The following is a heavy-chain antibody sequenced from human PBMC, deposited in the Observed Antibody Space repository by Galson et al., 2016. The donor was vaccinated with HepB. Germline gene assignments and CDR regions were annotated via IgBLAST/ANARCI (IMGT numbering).Heavy chain of an antibody. V-gene: IGHV4-39*01. J-gene: IGHJ5*02. CDR1: GGSISPSRHY. CDR2: VYSSGGT. Sequence: SETLSLTCNVSGGSISPSRHYWAWIRQAPGKGLEWIGTVYSSGGTPYNPSLTSRVTMFVDTAKNQIPLRLSSVTATDTAVYYCARQTASWYGFDPWGPGTQVTVSS. CDR3: ARQTASWYGFDP. D-gene: IGHD2-15*01.